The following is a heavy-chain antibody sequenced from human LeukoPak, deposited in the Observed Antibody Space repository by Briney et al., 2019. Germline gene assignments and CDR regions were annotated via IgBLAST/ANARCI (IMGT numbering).Heavy chain of an antibody. D-gene: IGHD5-18*01. CDR1: GFTFGDHA. J-gene: IGHJ6*02. V-gene: IGHV3-49*04. Sequence: GPLRLSCTGFGFTFGDHAMSWVRQAPGNGLAWLGFIRSKGYGGTREYAASVKGRFTISRDDSTSIAYLQMNSLKTEDTAVYYCTRGPTQQWLYSGMDVWGHGTTVIVSS. CDR3: TRGPTQQWLYSGMDV. CDR2: IRSKGYGGTR.